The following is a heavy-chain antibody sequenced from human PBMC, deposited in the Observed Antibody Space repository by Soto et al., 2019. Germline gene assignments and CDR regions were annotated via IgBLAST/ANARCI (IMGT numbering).Heavy chain of an antibody. CDR3: ARARQTFVRLNGLEV. CDR1: GFTFSSYT. J-gene: IGHJ6*02. CDR2: ISYDGNNK. Sequence: QVQLVESGGGVVQPGRSLRLSCAASGFTFSSYTMHWVRQAPGKGLEWVAVISYDGNNKYYADSVKGRFTVSRDNSKNTLYLQMNSVRAEDTAVYYCARARQTFVRLNGLEVWGQGTTVTVSS. V-gene: IGHV3-30-3*01.